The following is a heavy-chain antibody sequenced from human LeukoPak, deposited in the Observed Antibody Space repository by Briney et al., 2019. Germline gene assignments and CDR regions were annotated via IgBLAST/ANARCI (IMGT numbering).Heavy chain of an antibody. Sequence: GGSLRLSCAASGFAFKDYWMSWVRQAPGKGPEWVANINKEGNEEHFVDSVKGRFTVSRDNAKNSLFLQMNSLRVEDTAVYYCATYKNWVAGDVWGQGTTVSVSS. D-gene: IGHD7-27*01. CDR3: ATYKNWVAGDV. CDR1: GFAFKDYW. J-gene: IGHJ6*02. CDR2: INKEGNEE. V-gene: IGHV3-7*01.